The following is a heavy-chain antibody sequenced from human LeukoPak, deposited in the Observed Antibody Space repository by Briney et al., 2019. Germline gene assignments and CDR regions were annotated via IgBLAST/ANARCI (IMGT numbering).Heavy chain of an antibody. Sequence: PGGSLRLSCAASGFTFSSYAMSWVRQAPGKGLEWVSAISGSGGSTYYADSVKGRFTISRDNSKNTLYLQMNSLRAEDTAVYYCAKVQDYGDLPYYYGMDVWGQGTTATASS. V-gene: IGHV3-23*01. CDR2: ISGSGGST. D-gene: IGHD4-17*01. CDR1: GFTFSSYA. J-gene: IGHJ6*02. CDR3: AKVQDYGDLPYYYGMDV.